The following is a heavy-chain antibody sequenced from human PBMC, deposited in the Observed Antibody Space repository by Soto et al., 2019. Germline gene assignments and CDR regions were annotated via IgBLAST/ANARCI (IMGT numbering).Heavy chain of an antibody. D-gene: IGHD2-2*01. Sequence: ASVKVSCKASGYTFTRSVISWVRQAPGQGPEWMGWISSYNGDTNYAQTFQGRVTMTTDTSTSTVYMELSSLRSEDTAVYYCARVGAYCVSTSCHDYWGQGTQVTVSS. V-gene: IGHV1-18*01. CDR1: GYTFTRSV. CDR3: ARVGAYCVSTSCHDY. CDR2: ISSYNGDT. J-gene: IGHJ4*02.